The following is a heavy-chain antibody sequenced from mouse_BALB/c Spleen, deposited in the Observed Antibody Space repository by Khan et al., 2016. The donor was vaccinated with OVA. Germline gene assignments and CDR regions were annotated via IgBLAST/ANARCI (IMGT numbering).Heavy chain of an antibody. CDR1: GFTFSNYD. J-gene: IGHJ2*01. CDR3: ARGPYYGSSPCYFDY. CDR2: ISSGGNT. V-gene: IGHV5-6-5*01. D-gene: IGHD1-1*01. Sequence: EVQLQESGGGLVKPGGSLKLSCAASGFTFSNYDMSWVRQTPEKRLEWVASISSGGNTYYPDSVKGRFTISRDNARKLLYLHMSSLRSEDTAMYYCARGPYYGSSPCYFDYWGQGTTLTVSS.